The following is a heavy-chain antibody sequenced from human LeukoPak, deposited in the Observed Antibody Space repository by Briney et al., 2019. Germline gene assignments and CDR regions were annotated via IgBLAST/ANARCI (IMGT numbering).Heavy chain of an antibody. V-gene: IGHV4-39*01. CDR3: ARHVNYYDSSGYDPPDY. CDR1: GGSISSSSYY. CDR2: IYYSGST. J-gene: IGHJ4*02. Sequence: SETLSLTCTVSGGSISSSSYYWGWIRQPPGKGLEWIGSIYYSGSTYYNPSLKSRVTISVDTSKNQFSLKLSSVTAADTAVYYCARHVNYYDSSGYDPPDYWGQGTLVTVSS. D-gene: IGHD3-22*01.